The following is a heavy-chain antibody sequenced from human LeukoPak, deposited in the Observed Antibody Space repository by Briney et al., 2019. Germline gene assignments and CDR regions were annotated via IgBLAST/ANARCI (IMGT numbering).Heavy chain of an antibody. V-gene: IGHV3-7*01. D-gene: IGHD6-13*01. CDR1: GFTFSSYW. J-gene: IGHJ4*02. CDR2: IKQDGSEK. CDR3: ERDFSQQLVPFDH. Sequence: GGSLRLSCAASGFTFSSYWMSGVRQAPGKGLGWVANIKQDGSEKYYVDSVKGRCTISRDKATNSLYLQMHSLRAEDAAVYYCERDFSQQLVPFDHWGQGTLVTVSS.